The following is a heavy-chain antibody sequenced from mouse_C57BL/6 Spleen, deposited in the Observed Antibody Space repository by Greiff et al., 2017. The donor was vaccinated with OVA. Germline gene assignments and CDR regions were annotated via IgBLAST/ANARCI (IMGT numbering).Heavy chain of an antibody. J-gene: IGHJ4*01. CDR3: ARANSGSSYGNAMDY. Sequence: VQLQQSGAELVKPGASVKMSCKASGYTFTTYPIEWMKQNHGKSLEWIGNFHPYNDDTKYNEKFKGKATLTVEKSSSTVYLELSRLTSDDSAVYCCARANSGSSYGNAMDYWGQGTSVTVSS. CDR2: FHPYNDDT. CDR1: GYTFTTYP. D-gene: IGHD1-1*01. V-gene: IGHV1-47*01.